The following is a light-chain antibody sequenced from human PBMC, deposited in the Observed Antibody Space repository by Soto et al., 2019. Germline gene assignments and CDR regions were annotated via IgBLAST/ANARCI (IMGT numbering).Light chain of an antibody. CDR3: QQYDNLPLT. V-gene: IGKV1-33*01. CDR1: QDISNY. J-gene: IGKJ4*01. Sequence: DIQMTQSPSSLSASVGDRVTITCQASQDISNYLNWYQQKPGKAPKLLIYDASNLETGVPSRFIGSGSGTDLTFTISSLQAEDIATYYCQQYDNLPLTFGGGTKVEIK. CDR2: DAS.